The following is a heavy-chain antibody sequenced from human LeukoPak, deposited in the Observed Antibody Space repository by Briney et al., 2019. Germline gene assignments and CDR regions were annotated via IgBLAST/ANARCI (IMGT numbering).Heavy chain of an antibody. CDR3: ARVQGYCSGGSCYSRYYFDY. V-gene: IGHV4-59*01. J-gene: IGHJ4*02. CDR2: IYYSGST. CDR1: GGSISSYY. D-gene: IGHD2-15*01. Sequence: SETLSLTCTVSGGSISSYYWSWIRQPPGKGLEWIGYIYYSGSTNYNPSLKSRVTISVDTSKNQSSLKLSSVTAADTAVYYCARVQGYCSGGSCYSRYYFDYWGQGTLVTVSS.